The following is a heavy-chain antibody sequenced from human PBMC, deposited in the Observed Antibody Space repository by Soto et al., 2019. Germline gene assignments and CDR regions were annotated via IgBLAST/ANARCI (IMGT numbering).Heavy chain of an antibody. CDR2: IWYDGSNK. CDR3: ARERGVVVIRNWFDP. D-gene: IGHD3-22*01. CDR1: GFTFSSYG. Sequence: QVQLVESGGGVVQPGRSLRLSCAASGFTFSSYGMHWVRQAPGKGLEWVAVIWYDGSNKYYADSVKGRFTISRDNSKNTLYPQMNSLRAEDTAVYYCARERGVVVIRNWFDPWGQGTLVTVSS. J-gene: IGHJ5*02. V-gene: IGHV3-33*01.